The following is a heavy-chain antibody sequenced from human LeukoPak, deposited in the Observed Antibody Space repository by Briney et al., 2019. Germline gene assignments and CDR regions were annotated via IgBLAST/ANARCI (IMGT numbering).Heavy chain of an antibody. D-gene: IGHD3-22*01. CDR3: ASSITMILLRY. CDR1: GVTFSSYS. V-gene: IGHV3-21*01. CDR2: ISSSSSYI. Sequence: PGGSLRLSCAASGVTFSSYSMNWVRQAPGKGLGWVSSISSSSSYIYYADSVKGRFTISRDNAKNSLYLQMNSLRAEDTAVYYCASSITMILLRYWGQGTLVTVSS. J-gene: IGHJ4*02.